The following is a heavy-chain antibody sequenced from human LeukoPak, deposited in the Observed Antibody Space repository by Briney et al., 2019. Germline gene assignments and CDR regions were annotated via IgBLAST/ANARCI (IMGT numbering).Heavy chain of an antibody. CDR3: ARGDD. J-gene: IGHJ4*02. CDR2: ISSSSSYI. CDR1: GFTVRSIY. Sequence: PGGSLRLSCAASGFTVRSIYMTWVRQAPGKGLEWVSSISSSSSYIYYADSVKGRFTISRDNAKSSLYLQMNSLRAEDTAVYYCARGDDWGQGTLVTVSS. V-gene: IGHV3-21*01.